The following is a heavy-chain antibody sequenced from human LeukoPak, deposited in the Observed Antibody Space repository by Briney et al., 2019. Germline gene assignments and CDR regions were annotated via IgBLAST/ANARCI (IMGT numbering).Heavy chain of an antibody. J-gene: IGHJ4*02. Sequence: GGSLRLSCAASGFTFSSYWMHWVRQPPGRGLVWVSCITSDGSGIGYADSVKGRFSTSRDNAKNTLYLQMNSLRAEDTAVYYCASGRLVGAPDYWGQGTLVTVSS. CDR1: GFTFSSYW. CDR2: ITSDGSGI. CDR3: ASGRLVGAPDY. D-gene: IGHD1-26*01. V-gene: IGHV3-74*01.